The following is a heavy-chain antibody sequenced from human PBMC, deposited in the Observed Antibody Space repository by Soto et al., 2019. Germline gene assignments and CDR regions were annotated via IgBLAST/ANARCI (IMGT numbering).Heavy chain of an antibody. CDR3: ARVMYYDFWSGYYKGGGYYYYYGMDV. J-gene: IGHJ6*02. CDR2: IIPIFGTA. V-gene: IGHV1-69*01. D-gene: IGHD3-3*01. Sequence: QVQLVQSGAEVKKPGSSVKVSCKASGGTFSSYAISWVRQAPGQGLEWMGGIIPIFGTANYAQKFQGRVTITADESTSTAYMELSSLRSEDTAVYYCARVMYYDFWSGYYKGGGYYYYYGMDVWDQGTTVTVSS. CDR1: GGTFSSYA.